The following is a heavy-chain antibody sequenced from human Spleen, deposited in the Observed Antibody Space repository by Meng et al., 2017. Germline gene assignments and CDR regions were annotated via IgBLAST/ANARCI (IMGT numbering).Heavy chain of an antibody. D-gene: IGHD3-10*01. V-gene: IGHV1-2*06. CDR3: ARVSGINLRYFDL. Sequence: QVQLVQSGGEVKKPGASVKVSCKASGYTFPDYWLHWVRRAPGQGLEWMGRINPKSGDTHYAQRFQGRVTMTGDTSISTAYMELSRLRSDDTAVYYCARVSGINLRYFDLWGRGTLVTVSS. J-gene: IGHJ2*01. CDR1: GYTFPDYW. CDR2: INPKSGDT.